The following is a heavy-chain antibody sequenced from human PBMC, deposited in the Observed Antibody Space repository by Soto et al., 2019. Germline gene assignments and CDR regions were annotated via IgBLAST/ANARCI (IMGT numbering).Heavy chain of an antibody. Sequence: ASETLSLTCTVSGGSISSDYWSWSRQPPGKGLEWIGYIYYSGSTNYNPSLKSRVTISVDTSQNQFSLKLSSVTAADTAVYYCAREAYYGDDRRGIEAFDIWGQGTTVTVSS. CDR2: IYYSGST. CDR3: AREAYYGDDRRGIEAFDI. CDR1: GGSISSDY. V-gene: IGHV4-59*12. J-gene: IGHJ3*02. D-gene: IGHD4-17*01.